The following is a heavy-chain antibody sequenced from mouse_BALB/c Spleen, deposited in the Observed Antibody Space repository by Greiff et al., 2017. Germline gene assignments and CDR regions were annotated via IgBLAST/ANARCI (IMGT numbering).Heavy chain of an antibody. V-gene: IGHV5-17*02. CDR3: ARGYGNPYYAMDY. CDR1: GFTFSSFG. CDR2: ISSGSSTI. Sequence: DVMLVESGGGLVQPGGSRKLSCAASGFTFSSFGMHWVRQAPEKGLEWVAYISSGSSTIYYADTVKGRFTISRDNPKNTLFLQMTSLRSEDTAMYYCARGYGNPYYAMDYWGQGTSVTVSS. J-gene: IGHJ4*01. D-gene: IGHD2-10*02.